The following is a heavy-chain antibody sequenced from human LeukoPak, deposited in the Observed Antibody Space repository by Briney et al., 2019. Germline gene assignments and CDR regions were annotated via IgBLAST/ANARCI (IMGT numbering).Heavy chain of an antibody. CDR1: GGSIGSYY. V-gene: IGHV4-59*01. D-gene: IGHD3-10*01. CDR3: ARVGDGNFDY. J-gene: IGHJ4*02. CDR2: IYYSGNT. Sequence: SETLSLTCTVSGGSIGSYYWSWIRQPPGKGLEWIGYIYYSGNTNYNPSLKSRVAISIDTSKNQFSLRLSSVTAADTAVYYCARVGDGNFDYWGQGTLVTVSS.